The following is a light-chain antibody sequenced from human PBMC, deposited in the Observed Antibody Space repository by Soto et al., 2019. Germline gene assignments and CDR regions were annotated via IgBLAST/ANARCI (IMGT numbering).Light chain of an antibody. J-gene: IGKJ1*01. CDR3: QQYYSYPLT. CDR2: AAS. V-gene: IGKV1-8*01. CDR1: QGISSY. Sequence: AIRMTQSPSSLSASTGDRVTLTCRASQGISSYLDWYQQKPGKAPKLLIYAASTLQSGVPSRFSGSGAGKDFTLTSSCLQSEDFATYYCQQYYSYPLTFGQGTKVEIK.